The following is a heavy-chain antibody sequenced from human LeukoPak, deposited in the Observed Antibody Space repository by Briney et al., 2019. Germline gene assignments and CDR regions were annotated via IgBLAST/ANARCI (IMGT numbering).Heavy chain of an antibody. CDR1: GGTFSSYA. J-gene: IGHJ3*02. CDR3: ARDRGVWSGYVGGAFDI. V-gene: IGHV1-69*05. D-gene: IGHD3-3*01. CDR2: IIPIFGTA. Sequence: SVKVSCKASGGTFSSYAISWVRQAPGQGLEWMGGIIPIFGTANYAQKFQGRVTITTDESTSTAYMELSSLRSEDTAVYYCARDRGVWSGYVGGAFDIWGQGTMVTVSS.